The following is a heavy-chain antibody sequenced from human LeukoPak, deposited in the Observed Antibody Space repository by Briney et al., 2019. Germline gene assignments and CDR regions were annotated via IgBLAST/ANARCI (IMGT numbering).Heavy chain of an antibody. CDR2: LYYRGST. J-gene: IGHJ3*02. CDR3: ARAPGGYGSGSRGAFDI. Sequence: SETLSLTCTVSGGSISSYYWSWIRQPPGKGLEWIGYLYYRGSTNYNPSLKSRVTISVDTSKNQFSLKLTSMTAADTAVYYCARAPGGYGSGSRGAFDIWGQGTMVTVSS. D-gene: IGHD3-10*01. V-gene: IGHV4-59*01. CDR1: GGSISSYY.